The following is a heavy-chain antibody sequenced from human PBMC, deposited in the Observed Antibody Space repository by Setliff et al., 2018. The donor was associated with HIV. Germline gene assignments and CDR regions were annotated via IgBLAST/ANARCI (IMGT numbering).Heavy chain of an antibody. CDR1: ADSIGTNHW. CDR2: ISQSGKT. CDR3: ARAVAASATSVVDY. J-gene: IGHJ4*02. Sequence: ETLSLTCAVSADSIGTNHWWNWVRQPPGKGLEWIGEISQSGKTNYHPSLKSRITISMEASKTHFSLTLNSVTAADTAVYYCARAVAASATSVVDYWGQGIQVTVSS. D-gene: IGHD6-13*01. V-gene: IGHV4-4*02.